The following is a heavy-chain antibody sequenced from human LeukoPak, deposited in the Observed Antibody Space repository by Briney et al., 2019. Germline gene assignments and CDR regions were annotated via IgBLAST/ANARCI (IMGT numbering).Heavy chain of an antibody. CDR3: ARIGGSGIIDY. J-gene: IGHJ4*02. CDR1: GFSPSTSGMR. V-gene: IGHV2-70*04. D-gene: IGHD3-10*01. Sequence: SGPTLVNPTQTLTPTCTFSGFSPSTSGMRVSWIRQPPGKALEWLARIDWGDDKFYSTSLKTRLTISKDTSKNQVVLTMTNMDPVDTATYYCARIGGSGIIDYWGQGTLVTVSS. CDR2: IDWGDDK.